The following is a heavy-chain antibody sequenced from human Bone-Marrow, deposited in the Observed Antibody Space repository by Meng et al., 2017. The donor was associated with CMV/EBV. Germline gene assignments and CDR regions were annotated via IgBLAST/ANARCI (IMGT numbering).Heavy chain of an antibody. J-gene: IGHJ4*02. V-gene: IGHV3-43*01. D-gene: IGHD6-13*01. CDR2: ISWDGGST. CDR1: GFTFDDYT. CDR3: AKSLYSSSWGIFDY. Sequence: GGSLRLSCAASGFTFDDYTMHWVRQAPGKGLEWVSLISWDGGSTYYADSVKGRFTISRDNSKNSLYLQMNSLRTEDTALYYCAKSLYSSSWGIFDYWGQGPLVTVYS.